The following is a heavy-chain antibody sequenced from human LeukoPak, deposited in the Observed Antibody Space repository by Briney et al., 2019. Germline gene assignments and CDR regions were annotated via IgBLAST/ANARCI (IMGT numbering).Heavy chain of an antibody. V-gene: IGHV4-30-2*01. CDR2: IYHSGST. CDR1: GGSVSSGSYY. CDR3: ALGYCRSTSCYGAFDI. J-gene: IGHJ3*02. D-gene: IGHD2-2*01. Sequence: SETLSLTCTVSGGSVSSGSYYWSWIRQPPGKGLEWIGYIYHSGSTYYNPSLKSRVTISVDRSKNQFSLKLSSVTAADTAVYYCALGYCRSTSCYGAFDIWGQGTMVTVSS.